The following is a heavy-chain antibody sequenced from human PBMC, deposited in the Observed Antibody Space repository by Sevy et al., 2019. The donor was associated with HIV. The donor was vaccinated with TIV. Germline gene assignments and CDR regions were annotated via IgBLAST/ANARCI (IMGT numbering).Heavy chain of an antibody. D-gene: IGHD6-13*01. V-gene: IGHV1-2*06. CDR3: ARVGLTAAGRSSWFDP. CDR2: INPNSGGT. Sequence: ASVNVSCKASGYTFTGYYMHWVRQAPGQGLEWMGRINPNSGGTNYAQKFQGRVTMTRDTSISTAYMELSRLRSDDTAVYYCARVGLTAAGRSSWFDPWGQGTLVTVSS. J-gene: IGHJ5*02. CDR1: GYTFTGYY.